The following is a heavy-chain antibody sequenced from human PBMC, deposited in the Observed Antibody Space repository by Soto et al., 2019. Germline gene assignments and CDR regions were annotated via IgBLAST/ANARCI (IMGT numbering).Heavy chain of an antibody. CDR3: ARDPRYYYDSSGYPPGMDV. V-gene: IGHV1-3*01. Sequence: ASVKVSCKASGYTFTSYAMHWVRQAPGQRLEWMGWINAGNGNTKYSQKFQGRVTITRDTSASTAYMELSSLRSEDTAVYYCARDPRYYYDSSGYPPGMDVWGQGTTVTVSS. J-gene: IGHJ6*02. CDR1: GYTFTSYA. CDR2: INAGNGNT. D-gene: IGHD3-22*01.